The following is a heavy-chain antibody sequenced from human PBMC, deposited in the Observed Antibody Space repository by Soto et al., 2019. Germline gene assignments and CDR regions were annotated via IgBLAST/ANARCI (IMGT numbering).Heavy chain of an antibody. D-gene: IGHD1-1*01. CDR2: INHRGSL. V-gene: IGHV4-31*03. CDR3: ARELPQRQGRNMDV. CDR1: GGYMTSGSQS. J-gene: IGHJ6*02. Sequence: TLSLTCTVTGGYMTSGSQSWTCIRHRLGEGLEWFGYINHRGSLYYNPSLKSRVSMSVDTSKNQFSLNLSSVTAADTAVYYCARELPQRQGRNMDVWGQGTKVT.